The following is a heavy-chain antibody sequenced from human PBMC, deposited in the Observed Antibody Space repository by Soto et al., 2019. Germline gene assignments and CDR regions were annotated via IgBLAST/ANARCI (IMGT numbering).Heavy chain of an antibody. V-gene: IGHV1-3*01. CDR3: ATRSYDILTGYDGYLDY. CDR1: GYTFTSYA. Sequence: QVQLVQSGAEVNKPGVSVKVSCKASGYTFTSYAMHWVRQAPGQRLEWMGWINAGNGNTKYSQKFQGRVTITRDTSASTAYMELSSLRSEDTAVYYCATRSYDILTGYDGYLDYWGQGTLVTVSS. D-gene: IGHD3-9*01. CDR2: INAGNGNT. J-gene: IGHJ4*02.